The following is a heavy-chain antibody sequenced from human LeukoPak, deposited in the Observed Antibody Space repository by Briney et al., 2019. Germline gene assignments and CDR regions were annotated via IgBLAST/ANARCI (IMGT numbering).Heavy chain of an antibody. CDR2: INPNSGGT. V-gene: IGHV1-2*06. Sequence: ASVKVSCKASGYSLTTYYMHWVRQAPGQGLEWMGRINPNSGGTNYAQKFQGRVTMTRDTSISTAYMELSRLRSDDTAVYYCARDRRGAPFDYWGQGTLVTVSS. CDR3: ARDRRGAPFDY. CDR1: GYSLTTYY. D-gene: IGHD1-26*01. J-gene: IGHJ4*02.